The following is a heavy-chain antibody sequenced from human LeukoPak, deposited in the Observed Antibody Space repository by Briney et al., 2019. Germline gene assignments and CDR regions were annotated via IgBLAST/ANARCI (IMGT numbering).Heavy chain of an antibody. Sequence: SETLSLTCTVSGGSISSSSYYWGWIRQPPGKGLEWIGSVYYSGSTYYNPSLKSRVTISIDTSKNQFSLKLSSVTAADTAVYYCARDLLWFGEFSSFDYWGQGTLVTVSS. V-gene: IGHV4-39*07. J-gene: IGHJ4*02. CDR1: GGSISSSSYY. CDR2: VYYSGST. CDR3: ARDLLWFGEFSSFDY. D-gene: IGHD3-10*01.